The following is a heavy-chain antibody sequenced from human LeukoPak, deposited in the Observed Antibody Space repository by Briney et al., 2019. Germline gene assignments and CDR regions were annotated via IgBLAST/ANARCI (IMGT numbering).Heavy chain of an antibody. CDR2: IIPIFGTA. CDR1: GATFSSYA. J-gene: IGHJ4*02. V-gene: IGHV1-69*05. Sequence: SVKVSCKASGATFSSYAISWVRQAPGQGLEWMGGIIPIFGTANYAQKFQGRVTITTDESTSTAYMELSSLRSEDTAVYYCASVIVVVPAAARFDTEYYFDYWGQGTLVTVSS. D-gene: IGHD2-2*01. CDR3: ASVIVVVPAAARFDTEYYFDY.